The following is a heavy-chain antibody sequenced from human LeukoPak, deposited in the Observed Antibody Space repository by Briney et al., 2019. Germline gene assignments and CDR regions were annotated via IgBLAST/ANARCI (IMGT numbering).Heavy chain of an antibody. V-gene: IGHV3-30*18. CDR1: GFTFSSYG. Sequence: PGGSLRLSCAASGFTFSSYGMHWVRQAPGKGLEWVAVISYDGSNKYYADSVKGRFTISRDNSKNALYLQMNSLRAEDTAVYYCAKEAGSGWYYFDYWGQGTLVTVSS. J-gene: IGHJ4*02. CDR3: AKEAGSGWYYFDY. CDR2: ISYDGSNK. D-gene: IGHD6-19*01.